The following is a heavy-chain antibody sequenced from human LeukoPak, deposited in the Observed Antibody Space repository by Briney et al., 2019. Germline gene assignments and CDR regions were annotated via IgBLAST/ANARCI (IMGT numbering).Heavy chain of an antibody. J-gene: IGHJ4*02. CDR2: IHYSGST. Sequence: SETLSLTCTVSGGSISSYYWSWIRQPPGKGLEWIGYIHYSGSTNYNPSLKSRVTISVDTSKNQFSLKLSSVTAADTAVYYCARAVPGCSGGSCYLEGNFDYWGQGTLVTVSS. CDR3: ARAVPGCSGGSCYLEGNFDY. CDR1: GGSISSYY. D-gene: IGHD2-15*01. V-gene: IGHV4-59*01.